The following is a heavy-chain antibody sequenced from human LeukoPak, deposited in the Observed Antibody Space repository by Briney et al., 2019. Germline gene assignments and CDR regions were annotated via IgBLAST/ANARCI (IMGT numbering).Heavy chain of an antibody. CDR3: AKGIFSYYYYMDV. CDR1: GFTFSSYS. D-gene: IGHD2-21*01. CDR2: ISSSSSYI. Sequence: TPGGSLRLSCAASGFTFSSYSMNWVRQAPGKGLEWVSSISSSSSYIYYADSVKGRFTISRDNAKNSLYLQMNSLRAEDTAVYYCAKGIFSYYYYMDVWGKGTTVTVSS. V-gene: IGHV3-21*04. J-gene: IGHJ6*03.